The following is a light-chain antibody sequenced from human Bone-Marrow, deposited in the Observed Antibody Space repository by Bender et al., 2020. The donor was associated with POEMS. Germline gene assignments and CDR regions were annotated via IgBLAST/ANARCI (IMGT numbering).Light chain of an antibody. Sequence: QSALTQPASVSGSPGQSITISCTGTSNDLENFNLVSWYQQHPGKAPKLLLYEVTKRSLGLSNRFSGSKSGNTASLTISGLQAEDEADYYCCSYASSKTFIFGSGTKVTVL. CDR2: EVT. CDR3: CSYASSKTFI. CDR1: SNDLENFNL. J-gene: IGLJ1*01. V-gene: IGLV2-23*02.